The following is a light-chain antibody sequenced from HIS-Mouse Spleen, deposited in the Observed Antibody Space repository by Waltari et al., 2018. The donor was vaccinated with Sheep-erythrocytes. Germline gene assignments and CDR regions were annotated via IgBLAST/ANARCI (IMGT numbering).Light chain of an antibody. V-gene: IGLV2-11*01. CDR2: DVR. CDR1: SSDVGGYNY. CDR3: CSYAGSYTLV. J-gene: IGLJ2*01. Sequence: QSALTQPRSVSGSPGQSVTISCTGTSSDVGGYNYVSLYQQHPGKAPTLMIYDVRKRPSGVPDRFSGSKSGNTASLTISGLQAEDEADYYCCSYAGSYTLVFGGGTKLTVL.